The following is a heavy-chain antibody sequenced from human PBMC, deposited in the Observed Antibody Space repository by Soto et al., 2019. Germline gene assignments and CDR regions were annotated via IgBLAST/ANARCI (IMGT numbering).Heavy chain of an antibody. D-gene: IGHD2-2*01. Sequence: PGGSLRLSCAASGFTFSSYAMNLARKAPGKGLEWVSALSGSGVSAYYADSVKGRFTISRDNPKNTLYLQMSSVRADDTAVYYCAKASSAVVPAAFFDYWGRGTLVTVSS. CDR3: AKASSAVVPAAFFDY. J-gene: IGHJ4*02. CDR2: LSGSGVSA. V-gene: IGHV3-23*01. CDR1: GFTFSSYA.